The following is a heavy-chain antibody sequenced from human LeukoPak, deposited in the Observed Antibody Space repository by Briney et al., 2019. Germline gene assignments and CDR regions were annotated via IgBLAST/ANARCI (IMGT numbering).Heavy chain of an antibody. CDR3: ATVHGYSYGYFDY. CDR2: IYHSGST. V-gene: IGHV4-38-2*01. Sequence: SETLSLTCAVSGYSINSGYYWGWIRQPPGKGLEWIGSIYHSGSTYYSPSLKSRVTISVDTSKNQFSLKLSSVTAADTAVYYCATVHGYSYGYFDYWGQGTLVTISS. J-gene: IGHJ4*02. CDR1: GYSINSGYY. D-gene: IGHD5-18*01.